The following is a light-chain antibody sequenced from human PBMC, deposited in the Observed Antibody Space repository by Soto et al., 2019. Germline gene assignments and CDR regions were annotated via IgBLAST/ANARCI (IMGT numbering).Light chain of an antibody. V-gene: IGKV2-30*01. Sequence: DVVMTQSPLSLPVTFGQPASISCRSSQSLVYSDGDTYLNWLQQRPGQSPRRLIYKVSNRESEVTARFGGSGSGTDYTLKTSRVEAEDVVVYYCMQGKHWPPLTFGGGTKVEIK. J-gene: IGKJ4*01. CDR1: QSLVYSDGDTY. CDR3: MQGKHWPPLT. CDR2: KVS.